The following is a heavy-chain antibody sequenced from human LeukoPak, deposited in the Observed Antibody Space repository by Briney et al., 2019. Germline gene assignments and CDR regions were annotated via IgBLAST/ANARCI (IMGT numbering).Heavy chain of an antibody. V-gene: IGHV1-2*02. D-gene: IGHD1-26*01. CDR3: AREHEGKAGATNY. CDR1: GYTFTGYH. CDR2: INPNSSGT. Sequence: ASVKVSFKASGYTFTGYHMHWVRQAPAQGLEWMGWINPNSSGTNYAQTFHGRVTMTRYPSISTAYMELSRLRSDDTAVYYFAREHEGKAGATNYWGQGTLVTVSS. J-gene: IGHJ4*02.